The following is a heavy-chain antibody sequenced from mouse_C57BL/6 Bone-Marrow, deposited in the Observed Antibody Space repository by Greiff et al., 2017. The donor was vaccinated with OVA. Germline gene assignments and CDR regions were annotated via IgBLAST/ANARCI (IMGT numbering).Heavy chain of an antibody. D-gene: IGHD1-1*01. Sequence: EVKVEESGGGLVKPGGSLKLSCAASGFTFSSYAMSWVRQTPEKRLEWVATISDGGSYTYYPDNVKGRFTISRDNAKNNLYLQMSHLKSEDSAMYYCAREDDYYGSYWYFDVWGTGTTVTVSS. CDR2: ISDGGSYT. J-gene: IGHJ1*03. V-gene: IGHV5-4*01. CDR3: AREDDYYGSYWYFDV. CDR1: GFTFSSYA.